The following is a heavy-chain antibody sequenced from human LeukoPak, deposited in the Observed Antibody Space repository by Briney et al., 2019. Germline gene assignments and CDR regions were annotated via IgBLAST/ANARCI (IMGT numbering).Heavy chain of an antibody. J-gene: IGHJ4*02. CDR1: GYTFTSYS. CDR2: ISAYNGNT. D-gene: IGHD1-1*01. CDR3: ARALVRYNWNAVLDY. Sequence: ASVKVSCKASGYTFTSYSISWVRQAPGQGLEWMGWISAYNGNTNYAQKLQGRVTMTTDTSTSTAYMELRSLRSDDTAVYYCARALVRYNWNAVLDYWGQGTLVTVSS. V-gene: IGHV1-18*01.